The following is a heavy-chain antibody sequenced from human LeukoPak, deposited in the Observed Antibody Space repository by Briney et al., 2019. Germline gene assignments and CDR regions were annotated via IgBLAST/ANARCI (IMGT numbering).Heavy chain of an antibody. J-gene: IGHJ4*02. V-gene: IGHV3-30*04. CDR2: ISYDGRNK. D-gene: IGHD5-24*01. Sequence: LPGGSLRLSCAAYGFTFSSYAMQWVRQAPGKGREWVAVISYDGRNKYYADSVKGRFTISRDNSKNTLYLQMNSLRAEDTAVYYCAKEERDGYNSYYFDYWGQGTLVTVSS. CDR1: GFTFSSYA. CDR3: AKEERDGYNSYYFDY.